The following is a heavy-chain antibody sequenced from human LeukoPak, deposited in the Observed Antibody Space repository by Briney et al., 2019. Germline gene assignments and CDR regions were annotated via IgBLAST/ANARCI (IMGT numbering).Heavy chain of an antibody. Sequence: GGSLRLSCAASGFTFSSYAMSWVRQAPGKGLEWVSTISGSGGSTYYADSVTGRFTISRDNSKNTLYLQMNSLRAEDTAVYYCAKLSGSSPLYAMDVWGQGTTVTVSS. CDR2: ISGSGGST. D-gene: IGHD2-15*01. CDR3: AKLSGSSPLYAMDV. CDR1: GFTFSSYA. J-gene: IGHJ6*02. V-gene: IGHV3-23*01.